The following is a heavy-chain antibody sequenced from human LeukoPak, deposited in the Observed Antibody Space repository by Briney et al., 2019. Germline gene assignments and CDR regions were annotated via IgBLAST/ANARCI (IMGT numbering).Heavy chain of an antibody. J-gene: IGHJ4*02. Sequence: PSETLSLTCTVSGGSISSSSYYWGWIRQPPGTGLEWIGSIYYSGSTYYNPSLKSRVTISVDTSKNQFSLKLSPVTAADTAVYYCAKEYCSGGSCYSGSLYYWGQGTLVTVSS. V-gene: IGHV4-39*02. CDR1: GGSISSSSYY. CDR3: AKEYCSGGSCYSGSLYY. CDR2: IYYSGST. D-gene: IGHD2-15*01.